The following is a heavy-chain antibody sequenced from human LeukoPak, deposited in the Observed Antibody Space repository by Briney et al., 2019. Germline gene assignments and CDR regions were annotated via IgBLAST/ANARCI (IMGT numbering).Heavy chain of an antibody. V-gene: IGHV3-30*18. CDR3: AKEIYYYYMDV. CDR1: GFTFSSYG. J-gene: IGHJ6*03. Sequence: PGRSLRLSCAASGFTFSSYGMHWVRQAPGKGLEWVAVISYDGSNKYYADSVRGRFTISRDNSKNTLYLQMNSLRAEDTAVYYCAKEIYYYYMDVWGKGTTVTVSS. CDR2: ISYDGSNK.